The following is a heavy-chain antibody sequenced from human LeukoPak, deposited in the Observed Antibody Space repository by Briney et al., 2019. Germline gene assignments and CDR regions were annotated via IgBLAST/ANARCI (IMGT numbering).Heavy chain of an antibody. CDR2: IYTSGST. CDR3: ARAQHVRQLVGSLDY. CDR1: GGSISSYY. J-gene: IGHJ4*02. V-gene: IGHV4-4*07. D-gene: IGHD6-6*01. Sequence: SETLSLTCTVSGGSISSYYWSWIRQPAGKGLEWIGRIYTSGSTNYNPSLKSRDTMSVDTSKNQFSLKLSSVTAADTAVYYCARAQHVRQLVGSLDYWGQGTLVTVSS.